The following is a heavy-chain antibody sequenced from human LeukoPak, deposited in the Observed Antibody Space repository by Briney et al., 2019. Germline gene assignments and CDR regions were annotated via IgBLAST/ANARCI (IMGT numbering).Heavy chain of an antibody. Sequence: ASVKVSCRASGFTFTSYDINWVRQSTGQGLEWMGWMNPISGHTGYAQKFQGRVTITGDTSASTAYMELSSLRSEDTAVYYCARGYCSSTSCYMDVWGQGTTVT. CDR1: GFTFTSYD. CDR3: ARGYCSSTSCYMDV. J-gene: IGHJ6*02. CDR2: MNPISGHT. D-gene: IGHD2-2*01. V-gene: IGHV1-8*01.